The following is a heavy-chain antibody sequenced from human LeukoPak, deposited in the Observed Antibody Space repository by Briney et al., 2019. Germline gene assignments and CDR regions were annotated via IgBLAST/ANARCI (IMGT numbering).Heavy chain of an antibody. Sequence: RTGGSLRLSCAASGFTFSSYGMHWVRQAPGKGLEWLAVISYDGSNKYYADSVKGRFTISRDNSENTLYLQMNSLRAEDTAVYYCAKGKDYYDSSGYYYTYAFDIWGQGTVVTVSS. D-gene: IGHD3-22*01. CDR2: ISYDGSNK. V-gene: IGHV3-30*18. J-gene: IGHJ3*02. CDR1: GFTFSSYG. CDR3: AKGKDYYDSSGYYYTYAFDI.